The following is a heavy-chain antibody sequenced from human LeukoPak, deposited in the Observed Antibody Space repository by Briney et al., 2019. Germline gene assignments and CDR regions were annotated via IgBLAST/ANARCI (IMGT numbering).Heavy chain of an antibody. Sequence: GGSLRLSCAASGFTFSSYAMHWVRQAPGKGLEWVAVISYDGSNKYCADSVNGRFTISRDNSKNTLYLQMNSLRAEDTAVYYCARGEWELLRAFDIWGQGTMVTVSS. CDR2: ISYDGSNK. J-gene: IGHJ3*02. V-gene: IGHV3-30-3*01. CDR1: GFTFSSYA. CDR3: ARGEWELLRAFDI. D-gene: IGHD1-26*01.